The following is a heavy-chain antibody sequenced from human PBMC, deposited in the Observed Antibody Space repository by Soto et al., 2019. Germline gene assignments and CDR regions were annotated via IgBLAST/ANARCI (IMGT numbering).Heavy chain of an antibody. CDR3: ARETEDLTSNFD. J-gene: IGHJ4*01. CDR1: GFTFTRFS. V-gene: IGHV3-21*06. Sequence: EVQLVESGGGLVKPGGSRRLSCGASGFTFTRFSMNGVRQAPGRGLEWAPSIISTTNYKYYGDSIKGRFTISRDNAKNSLYLEMNSLRAEDTAVYYCARETEDLTSNFD. CDR2: IISTTNYK.